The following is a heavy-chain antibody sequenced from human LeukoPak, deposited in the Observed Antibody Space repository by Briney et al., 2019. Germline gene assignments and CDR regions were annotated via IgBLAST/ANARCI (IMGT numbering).Heavy chain of an antibody. V-gene: IGHV3-53*01. D-gene: IGHD5/OR15-5a*01. CDR1: GFTVSSNY. CDR2: IYGGGST. CDR3: ARGAGNTVSTRFFDY. Sequence: GGSLRLSCAASGFTVSSNYMNWVRQAPGKGLEWVSVIYGGGSTYYADSVKGRFTISRDNSKRTLYLQMNSLRAEDTAVYYCARGAGNTVSTRFFDYWGRGTLVTVSS. J-gene: IGHJ4*02.